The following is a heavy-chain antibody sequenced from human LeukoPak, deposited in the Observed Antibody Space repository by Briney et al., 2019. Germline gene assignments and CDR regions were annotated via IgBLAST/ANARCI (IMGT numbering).Heavy chain of an antibody. Sequence: PSETLSLTCIVSGGSISSSNYYWGWIRQPAGKGLEWIGRIYTSGSTNYNPSLKSRVTISVDTSKNQFSLKLSSVTAADTAVYYCARDGDYDFWSGYPNWFDPWGQGTLVTVSS. D-gene: IGHD3-3*01. V-gene: IGHV4-61*02. CDR1: GGSISSSNYY. CDR3: ARDGDYDFWSGYPNWFDP. J-gene: IGHJ5*02. CDR2: IYTSGST.